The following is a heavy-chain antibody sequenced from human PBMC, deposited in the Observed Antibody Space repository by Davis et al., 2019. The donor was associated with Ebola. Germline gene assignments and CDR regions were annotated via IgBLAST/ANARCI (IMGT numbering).Heavy chain of an antibody. D-gene: IGHD4-17*01. V-gene: IGHV3-30*02. CDR1: GFTFSTYA. CDR3: VREKYGEIYFDF. CDR2: TWSDGSNK. J-gene: IGHJ4*02. Sequence: PGGSLRLSCVASGFTFSTYAMHWVCQALGKGLEWVALTWSDGSNKYYADSVKGRFSISRDNSKNTLYLQMSSLRPDDTAVYYCVREKYGEIYFDFWGQGHLVTVSS.